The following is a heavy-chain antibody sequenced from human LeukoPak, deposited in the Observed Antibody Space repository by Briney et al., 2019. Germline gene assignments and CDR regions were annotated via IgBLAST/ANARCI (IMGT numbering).Heavy chain of an antibody. J-gene: IGHJ4*02. CDR3: VTGGSWFRY. Sequence: GGSLTLSCAASGFTFSPLGMNWVRQAPGRGLEWVANIKQDGSDKYYVASVKGRFTISRDNANNSLYVQMNSLRGEDTAVYYCVTGGSWFRYWGQGSLVTVSS. V-gene: IGHV3-7*01. D-gene: IGHD2-15*01. CDR2: IKQDGSDK. CDR1: GFTFSPLG.